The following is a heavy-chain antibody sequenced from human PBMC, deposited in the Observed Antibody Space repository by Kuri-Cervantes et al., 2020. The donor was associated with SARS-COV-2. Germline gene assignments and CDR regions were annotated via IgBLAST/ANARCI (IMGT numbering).Heavy chain of an antibody. CDR2: ISSSSSYI. D-gene: IGHD5-18*01. Sequence: GESLKISCAASGFTFSSYSMNWVRQAPGKGLEWVSSISSSSSYIYYADSVKGRFTISRDNSKNTLYLEMNSLTAEDTAVYYCAKDSNHRYNYGYNFDSWGRGTLVTVSS. CDR3: AKDSNHRYNYGYNFDS. CDR1: GFTFSSYS. J-gene: IGHJ4*02. V-gene: IGHV3-21*01.